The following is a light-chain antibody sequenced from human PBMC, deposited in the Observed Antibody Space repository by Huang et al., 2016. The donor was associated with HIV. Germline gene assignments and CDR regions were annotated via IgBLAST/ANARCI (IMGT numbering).Light chain of an antibody. J-gene: IGKJ2*01. CDR2: GAS. V-gene: IGKV3-15*01. Sequence: EVMMTQSPATLSVSLGAKASLSCRASQRVGVNLAWDQQKPGQAPTLLIYGASDRANGISARFSGSGSGTDFTLTISSLQSEDSAVYFCQQYDKWPGTFGQGTRLQI. CDR3: QQYDKWPGT. CDR1: QRVGVN.